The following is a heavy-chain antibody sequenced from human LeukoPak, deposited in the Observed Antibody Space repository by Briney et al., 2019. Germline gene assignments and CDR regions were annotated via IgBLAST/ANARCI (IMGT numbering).Heavy chain of an antibody. V-gene: IGHV1-69*06. CDR2: IFPIFGTT. J-gene: IGHJ4*02. CDR3: ARDRVVVPAAPVDY. Sequence: SAKVSCKDSGGTFSSYAVSWVRQDPGQGLECRGGIFPIFGTTNYVQKFQGRVTITADKSTSTAYMEMSSVRSEDTAVYYCARDRVVVPAAPVDYWGQGTLVTVSS. D-gene: IGHD2-2*01. CDR1: GGTFSSYA.